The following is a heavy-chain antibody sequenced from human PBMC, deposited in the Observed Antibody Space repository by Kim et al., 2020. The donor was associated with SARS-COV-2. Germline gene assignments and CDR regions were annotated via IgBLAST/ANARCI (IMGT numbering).Heavy chain of an antibody. CDR1: GGSISSYY. D-gene: IGHD3-22*01. CDR3: ASGRVYGSSGYARFDY. Sequence: SETLSLTCTVAGGSISSYYWSWIRQPPGKGLEWIGYIYYSGSTNYNPSLKSRVTISVDTSKNQFSLKLSSVTAADTAVYYCASGRVYGSSGYARFDYWGQGTLVTVSS. CDR2: IYYSGST. V-gene: IGHV4-59*01. J-gene: IGHJ4*02.